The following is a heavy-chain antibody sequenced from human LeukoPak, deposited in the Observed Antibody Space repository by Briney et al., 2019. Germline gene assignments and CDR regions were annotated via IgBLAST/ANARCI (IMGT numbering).Heavy chain of an antibody. D-gene: IGHD2-21*01. CDR3: VRVDSNFYFDY. CDR1: GFTFSDHY. Sequence: PGGSLRLSCAASGFTFSDHYMDWVRRAPGKGLEWVGRIRKKANSYTTEYAASVKGRFSISRDDSSNLLYLQMNSLKIEDTAVYYCVRVDSNFYFDYWGQGTLVIVSS. V-gene: IGHV3-72*01. J-gene: IGHJ4*02. CDR2: IRKKANSYTT.